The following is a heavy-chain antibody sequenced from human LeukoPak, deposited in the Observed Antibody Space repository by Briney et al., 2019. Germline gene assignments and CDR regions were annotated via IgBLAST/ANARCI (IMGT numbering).Heavy chain of an antibody. CDR3: ARGAPPQN. J-gene: IGHJ4*02. CDR1: GGSISSSSYY. Sequence: SETLSLTCTVSGGSISSSSYYWGWIRQPPGKGLEWIGSVYYTGASYYNPSLKSRVTISIDTSKNHFSLNLTSVTAADTAVYYCARGAPPQNWGQGALVTISS. CDR2: VYYTGAS. V-gene: IGHV4-39*07.